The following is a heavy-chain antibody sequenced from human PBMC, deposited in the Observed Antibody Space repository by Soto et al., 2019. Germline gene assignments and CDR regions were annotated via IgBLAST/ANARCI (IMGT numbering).Heavy chain of an antibody. CDR1: GGSISSSNW. Sequence: SETLSLTCAVSGGSISSSNWWSWVRQPPGKGLEWIGEIYHSGSTNYNPSLKSRVTISVDKSKNQFSLKLSSVTAADTAVYYCARNMASYYYGMDVWGQGTTVTVSS. V-gene: IGHV4-4*02. CDR3: ARNMASYYYGMDV. J-gene: IGHJ6*02. CDR2: IYHSGST.